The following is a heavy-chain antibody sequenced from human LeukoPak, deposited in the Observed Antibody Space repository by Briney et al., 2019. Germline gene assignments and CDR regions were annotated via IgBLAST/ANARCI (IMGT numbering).Heavy chain of an antibody. CDR3: ARGCSTSCSQYYYYMDV. CDR2: MNPNSGNT. D-gene: IGHD2-2*01. V-gene: IGHV1-8*01. CDR1: GYTFTSYD. Sequence: ASVKVSCKASGYTFTSYDINWVRQATGQGLEWMGWMNPNSGNTGYAQKFQGRVTMTRDTSISTAYMELSSLRSEDTAVYYCARGCSTSCSQYYYYMDVWGKGTTVTVSS. J-gene: IGHJ6*03.